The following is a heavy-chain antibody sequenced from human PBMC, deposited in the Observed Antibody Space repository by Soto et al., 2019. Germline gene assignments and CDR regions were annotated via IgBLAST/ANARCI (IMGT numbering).Heavy chain of an antibody. V-gene: IGHV3-23*01. CDR2: ISGSGGST. CDR3: AKEADYPYNWSYCGGIDY. J-gene: IGHJ4*02. D-gene: IGHD1-7*01. CDR1: GFTFSSYA. Sequence: EVQLLESGGGLVQPGGSLRLSCAASGFTFSSYAMSWVRQAPGKGVEGVADISGSGGSTYYAVSVKGRFTISRDNSKNSLYLQMNNMRAEATGGFYCAKEADYPYNWSYCGGIDYWGQGTLVTVSS.